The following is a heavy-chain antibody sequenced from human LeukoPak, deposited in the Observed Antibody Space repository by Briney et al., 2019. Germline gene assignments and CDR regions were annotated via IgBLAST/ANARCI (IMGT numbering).Heavy chain of an antibody. Sequence: GGSLRLSCAASGFPFSSYAMTWVRLSPGKGLEWVSSIRPGADKTYYADSVRGRFTLSRDNSKNMVYLQMNGLRAGDTALYYCAQDWSNDDSRIDFWGQRTLVTVS. CDR3: AQDWSNDDSRIDF. D-gene: IGHD3-22*01. CDR1: GFPFSSYA. V-gene: IGHV3-23*01. J-gene: IGHJ4*02. CDR2: IRPGADKT.